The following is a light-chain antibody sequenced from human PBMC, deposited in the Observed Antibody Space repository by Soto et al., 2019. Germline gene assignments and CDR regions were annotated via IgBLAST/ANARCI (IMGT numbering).Light chain of an antibody. CDR3: SSCTISGTRV. CDR2: DVI. J-gene: IGLJ2*01. V-gene: IGLV2-14*01. CDR1: SSDVGGYNY. Sequence: QSALTQPASVSGSPGQSITISCTGTSSDVGGYNYVSWYQQHPGKAPKVMIYDVINRPSGVSNRFSGSKSGNTASLTISGLQAEDEADYYCSSCTISGTRVFGGGTKVNVL.